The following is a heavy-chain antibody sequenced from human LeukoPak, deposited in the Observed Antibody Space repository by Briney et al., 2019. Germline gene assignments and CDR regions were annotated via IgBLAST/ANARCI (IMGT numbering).Heavy chain of an antibody. D-gene: IGHD5-12*01. CDR1: GGTFSSYA. Sequence: ASVKVSCKASGGTFSSYAISWVRQAPGQGLEWMGGISPVLGTANYAQKFQGRVTITADESTSTAYMELSSLRSEDTAVYYCARDNIIVATITNWFDPWGQGTLVTVSS. V-gene: IGHV1-69*13. J-gene: IGHJ5*02. CDR3: ARDNIIVATITNWFDP. CDR2: ISPVLGTA.